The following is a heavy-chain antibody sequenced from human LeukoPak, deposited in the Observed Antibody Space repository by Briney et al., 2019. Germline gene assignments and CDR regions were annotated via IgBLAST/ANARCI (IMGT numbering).Heavy chain of an antibody. V-gene: IGHV4-59*01. CDR3: ARSAGGASVYY. CDR1: GGSISSYY. CDR2: IYYSGST. D-gene: IGHD1-26*01. Sequence: SETLSLTCTVSGGSISSYYWSWIRQPPGKGLEWVGYIYYSGSTNYNPSLKSRVTISVDTSKNQFSLKLSSVTAADTAVYYCARSAGGASVYYWGQGTLVTVSS. J-gene: IGHJ4*02.